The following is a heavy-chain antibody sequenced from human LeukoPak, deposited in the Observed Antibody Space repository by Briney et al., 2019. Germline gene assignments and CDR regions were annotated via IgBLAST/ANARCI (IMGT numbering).Heavy chain of an antibody. CDR2: IDYSGNT. CDR1: GVSISTYY. J-gene: IGHJ4*02. CDR3: ARWYYDSSGYRYFDY. D-gene: IGHD3-22*01. Sequence: SETLPLTCTVSGVSISTYYWTWIRQPPGKGLEWIGNIDYSGNTKYNPSLKSRVTISVDTSKNHFSLKLSSVTAADTAVYYCARWYYDSSGYRYFDYWGQGTLVIVSS. V-gene: IGHV4-59*12.